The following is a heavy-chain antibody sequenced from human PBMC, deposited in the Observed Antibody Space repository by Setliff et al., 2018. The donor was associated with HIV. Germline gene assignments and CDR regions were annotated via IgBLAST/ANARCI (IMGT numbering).Heavy chain of an antibody. CDR2: ISAYNGNT. CDR1: GYTFTDYG. J-gene: IGHJ4*02. Sequence: GASVKVSCKASGYTFTDYGISWVRQAPGQGLEWMGWISAYNGNTKYAQKFQGRVTMTTHTSTNTAYMELRSLRSDDTAVYYCALNGGYSYGNRFDYWGQGTLVTVSS. V-gene: IGHV1-18*01. D-gene: IGHD5-18*01. CDR3: ALNGGYSYGNRFDY.